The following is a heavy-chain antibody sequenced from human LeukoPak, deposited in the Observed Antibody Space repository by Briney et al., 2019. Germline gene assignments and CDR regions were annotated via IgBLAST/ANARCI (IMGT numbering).Heavy chain of an antibody. D-gene: IGHD4-17*01. J-gene: IGHJ4*02. V-gene: IGHV4-38-2*02. Sequence: ETLSLTCTVSGYSISSGYYWGWIRQPPGKGLEWIGSIYHSGSTYYNPSLKSRVTISVDTSKNQFSLKLSSVTAADTAVYYCAGTSVTLHFWGQGALVTVSS. CDR2: IYHSGST. CDR3: AGTSVTLHF. CDR1: GYSISSGYY.